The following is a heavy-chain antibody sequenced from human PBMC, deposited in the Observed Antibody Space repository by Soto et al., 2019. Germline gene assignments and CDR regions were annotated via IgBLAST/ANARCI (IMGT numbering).Heavy chain of an antibody. J-gene: IGHJ5*02. V-gene: IGHV3-64D*06. CDR2: ISSDGDIT. CDR1: GFTFSEYS. CDR3: VKVSMFYDILTGYYTTNFFDP. Sequence: PGGSLRLSCSASGFTFSEYSMHWVRQAPGKGLQYVSTISSDGDITYYADSVKGRFTISRDNSKNTLYLQMNSLRPEDTAVYYCVKVSMFYDILTGYYTTNFFDPWGQGTLVTVSS. D-gene: IGHD3-9*01.